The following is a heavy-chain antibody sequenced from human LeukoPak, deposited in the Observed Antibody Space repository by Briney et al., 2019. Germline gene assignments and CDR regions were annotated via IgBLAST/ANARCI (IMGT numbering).Heavy chain of an antibody. D-gene: IGHD2-8*01. CDR1: GFTFSSYA. Sequence: GGSLRLSCAGWGFTFSSYAMRGVRQAPGKGLEGVSANSDTGATTYDADSVKGRFTISRDNSRSTLYLQMNSLRAEDTALYYCAKDTSIGRYCTNGVCSPFDYWGQGTLVTVSS. CDR3: AKDTSIGRYCTNGVCSPFDY. J-gene: IGHJ4*02. V-gene: IGHV3-23*01. CDR2: NSDTGATT.